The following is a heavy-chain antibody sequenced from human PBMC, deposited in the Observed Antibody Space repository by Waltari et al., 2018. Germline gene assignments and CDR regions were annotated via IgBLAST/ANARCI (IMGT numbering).Heavy chain of an antibody. J-gene: IGHJ4*02. CDR2: VGGDGDAP. CDR3: ATLYSDYADY. Sequence: EVHLLESGGDLVHPGGSLRLSCAASRFPFSRYAMNWVRQAPGWGLGGCELVGGDGDAPIYADSGKGRLTISRDNAKTTLYLQMNSLGVEDTAVYYCATLYSDYADYWGQGTLVTVSS. D-gene: IGHD4-4*01. CDR1: RFPFSRYA. V-gene: IGHV3-23*01.